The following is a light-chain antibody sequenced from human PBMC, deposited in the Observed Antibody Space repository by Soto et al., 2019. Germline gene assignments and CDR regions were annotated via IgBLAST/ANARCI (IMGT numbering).Light chain of an antibody. CDR2: WAS. CDR3: QQYYSTTPT. CDR1: QGVLYSSINKNY. J-gene: IGKJ4*01. V-gene: IGKV4-1*01. Sequence: DIVMSQSPDSLAVSLGERATINCKSSQGVLYSSINKNYLAWYQQKPGQPPKLLIYWASTRESGVPDRFSGSGSGTDFTLTISSLQAEEVAVYYCQQYYSTTPTFGGGTKVEIK.